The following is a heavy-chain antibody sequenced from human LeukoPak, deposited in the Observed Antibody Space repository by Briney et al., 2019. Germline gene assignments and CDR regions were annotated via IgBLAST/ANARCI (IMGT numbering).Heavy chain of an antibody. Sequence: PGGSLRLSCAAPGFTVSFNYMRWVRQAPGKGLEWVSVIYSGGSTDYADSVKGRFTISRDKSKNTLYLQMNSLRAGDTAVYYCARIVGASRTEYWGQGTLVIVSS. CDR3: ARIVGASRTEY. CDR1: GFTVSFNY. V-gene: IGHV3-66*01. J-gene: IGHJ4*02. CDR2: IYSGGST. D-gene: IGHD1-26*01.